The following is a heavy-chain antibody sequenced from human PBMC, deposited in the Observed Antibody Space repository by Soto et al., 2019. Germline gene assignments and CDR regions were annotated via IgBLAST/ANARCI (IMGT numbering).Heavy chain of an antibody. D-gene: IGHD3-10*01. CDR1: GGSFSDFY. CDR3: ATTPRGKNWFDP. J-gene: IGHJ5*02. CDR2: INHSGST. V-gene: IGHV4-34*01. Sequence: ETLSLTCAVYGGSFSDFYWSWIRQPPGKGLEWIGEINHSGSTNYNPSLKSRVTISIDTTKKQFSLKLSSVTAADTAVYYCATTPRGKNWFDPWGQGTLVTVSS.